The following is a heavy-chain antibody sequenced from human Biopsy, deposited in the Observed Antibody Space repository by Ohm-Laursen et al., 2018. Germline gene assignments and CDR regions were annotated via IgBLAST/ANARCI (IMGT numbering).Heavy chain of an antibody. CDR3: ARNTGWYGDLYYFDY. J-gene: IGHJ4*02. Sequence: ASVKVSCKASGYTFAGYYLHWVRQAPGQGLEWVGMINPSGSTTSYPQIFQGRVTMTRDTSKSTVYMELSSLRSEDTAVYFCARNTGWYGDLYYFDYWGQGTLVTVSS. V-gene: IGHV1-46*01. D-gene: IGHD6-19*01. CDR1: GYTFAGYY. CDR2: INPSGSTT.